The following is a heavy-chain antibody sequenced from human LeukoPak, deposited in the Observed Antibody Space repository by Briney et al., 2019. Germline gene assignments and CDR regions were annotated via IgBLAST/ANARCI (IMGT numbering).Heavy chain of an antibody. CDR1: GGSISTGDSY. V-gene: IGHV4-30-4*08. J-gene: IGHJ5*02. CDR3: TREEWFDP. Sequence: SETLSLTCTVSGGSISTGDSYWSWIRQPPGKGLEWIGYIYYSGSTYYNPSLKSRVTMSIDTSKNQFSLKLNSVTAADTAVYYCTREEWFDPWGQGTLVTVSS. CDR2: IYYSGST.